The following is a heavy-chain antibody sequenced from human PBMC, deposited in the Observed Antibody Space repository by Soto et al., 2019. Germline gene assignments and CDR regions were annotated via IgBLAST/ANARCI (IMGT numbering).Heavy chain of an antibody. D-gene: IGHD3-9*01. J-gene: IGHJ4*02. CDR2: IYPGYSDT. CDR3: ARQGLYYDILPGYYGVYYFDY. V-gene: IGHV5-51*01. Sequence: GESLKISCKGSGYSFTSYWIGWVRQMPWKGLEWMGIIYPGYSDTRYSPSFQGQVTISADKSISTAYLQWSSLKASDTAMYYCARQGLYYDILPGYYGVYYFDYRGQGTLVTVSS. CDR1: GYSFTSYW.